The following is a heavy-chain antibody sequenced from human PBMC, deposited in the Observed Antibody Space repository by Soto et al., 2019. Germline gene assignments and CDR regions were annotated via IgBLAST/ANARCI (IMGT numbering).Heavy chain of an antibody. CDR3: AKRYGSGWYYFDY. V-gene: IGHV3-30*18. CDR1: GFTFSSYG. CDR2: ISYDGSKK. Sequence: PGGSLRLSCASSGFTFSSYGMHWVRQAPGKGLEWVAVISYDGSKKYYADSVKGRFTISRDSSKNTLFLEMNSLRTEDTAVYYCAKRYGSGWYYFDYWGQGT. D-gene: IGHD6-19*01. J-gene: IGHJ4*02.